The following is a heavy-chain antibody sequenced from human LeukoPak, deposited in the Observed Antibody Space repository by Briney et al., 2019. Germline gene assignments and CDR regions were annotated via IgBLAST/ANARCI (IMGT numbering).Heavy chain of an antibody. D-gene: IGHD3-9*01. CDR3: ARGTDWSPLDFDF. Sequence: GRSLRLSCAASGFTFSSYGMHWVRQAPGEPLEWVSTISSTRDNYKYYGDSVRGRFTISRDNAKNSVYLQMNSLTVADTAVYFCARGTDWSPLDFDFWGRGTQVTVSS. CDR1: GFTFSSYG. J-gene: IGHJ4*02. V-gene: IGHV3-21*06. CDR2: ISSTRDNYK.